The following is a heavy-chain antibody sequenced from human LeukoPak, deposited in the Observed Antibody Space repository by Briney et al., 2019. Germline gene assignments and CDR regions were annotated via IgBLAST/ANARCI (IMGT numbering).Heavy chain of an antibody. D-gene: IGHD5-18*01. CDR1: GFTFSSYN. CDR2: ISSSSNYI. V-gene: IGHV3-21*04. J-gene: IGHJ4*02. CDR3: AKGTGGYSYGYPFDY. Sequence: GGSLRLSCAASGFTFSSYNMNWVRQAPGKGLEWVSSISSSSNYIYYADSVKGRFTISRDNAKNSLYLQMNSLRAEDTALYYCAKGTGGYSYGYPFDYWGQGTLVTVSS.